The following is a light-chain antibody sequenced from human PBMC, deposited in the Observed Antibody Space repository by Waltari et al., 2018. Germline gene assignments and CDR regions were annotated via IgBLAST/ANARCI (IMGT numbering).Light chain of an antibody. J-gene: IGLJ1*01. CDR3: DSKSSSSPHV. CDR1: SSDIGTYNY. V-gene: IGLV2-14*03. Sequence: QSALTQPASVPGSPGQSITVTCTGTSSDIGTYNYVSWYQKHPGKAPKLMIYDVSSRPSGVSNRFSGSKSGNTASLTISGLQAEDEADYYCDSKSSSSPHVFGTGTKVTVL. CDR2: DVS.